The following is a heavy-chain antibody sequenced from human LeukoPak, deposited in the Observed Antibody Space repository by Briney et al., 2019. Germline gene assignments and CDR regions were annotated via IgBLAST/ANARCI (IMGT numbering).Heavy chain of an antibody. CDR1: GFTFSSYA. Sequence: GGSLRLSCAASGFTFSSYAMSWVRQAPGRGLEWVSYISPGGNTIYYADSMKGRFTVSRDDAQNSLSLHMNSLRAEDTAVYYCARVKAYYYYMDVWGKGTTVTVSS. V-gene: IGHV3-48*04. J-gene: IGHJ6*03. CDR3: ARVKAYYYYMDV. CDR2: ISPGGNTI.